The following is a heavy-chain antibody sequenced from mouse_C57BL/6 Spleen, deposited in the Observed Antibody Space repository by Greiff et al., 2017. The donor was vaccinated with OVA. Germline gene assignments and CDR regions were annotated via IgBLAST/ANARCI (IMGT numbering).Heavy chain of an antibody. CDR1: GYTFTSYW. Sequence: QVQLQQPGAELVKPGASVKMSCKASGYTFTSYWITWVKQRPGQGLEWIGDIYPGSGSTNYNETFKGKATLTADKSSSTAYMQLSSLTSEDSAVYFCARGGVTTSGAMDYWGQGTSVTVSS. J-gene: IGHJ4*01. CDR2: IYPGSGST. CDR3: ARGGVTTSGAMDY. D-gene: IGHD2-2*01. V-gene: IGHV1-55*01.